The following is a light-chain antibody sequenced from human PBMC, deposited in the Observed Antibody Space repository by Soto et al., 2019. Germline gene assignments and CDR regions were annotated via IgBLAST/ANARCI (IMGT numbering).Light chain of an antibody. J-gene: IGLJ1*01. Sequence: QSVMTQPPSVSAAPGQRVTISCSGSSSNIGGTVSWYQQLPGTAPKLLIYDDDKRPSGIPDRFSGSKSGTSATLGITGFQTGDEADYYCGSWDSSLSAYVFGTGTKLTVL. CDR2: DDD. V-gene: IGLV1-51*01. CDR3: GSWDSSLSAYV. CDR1: SSNIGGT.